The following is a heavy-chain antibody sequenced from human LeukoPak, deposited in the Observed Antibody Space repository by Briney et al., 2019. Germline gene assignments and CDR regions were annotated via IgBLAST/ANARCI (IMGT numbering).Heavy chain of an antibody. CDR1: GFTFSSYA. Sequence: GGSLRLSCAASGFTFSSYAMHWVRQAPGKGLEWVAVISYDESNKYYADSVKGRFIISRDKSKNTLYLRMNSPRAEDTAVYYCARDKWSYDFWRGGEQGDAFDIWGQGTMVTVSS. J-gene: IGHJ3*02. CDR2: ISYDESNK. CDR3: ARDKWSYDFWRGGEQGDAFDI. V-gene: IGHV3-30*04. D-gene: IGHD3-3*01.